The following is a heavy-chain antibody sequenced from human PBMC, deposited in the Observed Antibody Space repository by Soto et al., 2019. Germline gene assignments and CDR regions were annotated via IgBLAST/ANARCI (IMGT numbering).Heavy chain of an antibody. CDR3: ERGGLQFNFDY. Sequence: PSETLSLTCTVSGGSISSYYWSWIRQPPGKGLEWIGYIYYSGSTNYNPSLKSRVTISVDTSKNQFSLKLSSVTAADTAVYYCERGGLQFNFDYWGQGTLVTVSS. CDR2: IYYSGST. D-gene: IGHD5-12*01. V-gene: IGHV4-59*01. J-gene: IGHJ4*02. CDR1: GGSISSYY.